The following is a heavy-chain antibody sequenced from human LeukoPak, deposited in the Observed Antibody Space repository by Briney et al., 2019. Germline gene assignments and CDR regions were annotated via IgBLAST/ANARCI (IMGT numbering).Heavy chain of an antibody. CDR2: IYYSGST. V-gene: IGHV4-59*08. J-gene: IGHJ4*02. CDR3: ARAPYYDILTGYYKGFDY. D-gene: IGHD3-9*01. CDR1: GGSISSYY. Sequence: SETLSLTCTVSGGSISSYYWSWTRQPPGKGLEWIGYIYYSGSTNYNPSLKSRVTISVDTSKNQFSLKLSSVTAADTAVYYCARAPYYDILTGYYKGFDYWGQGTLVTVSS.